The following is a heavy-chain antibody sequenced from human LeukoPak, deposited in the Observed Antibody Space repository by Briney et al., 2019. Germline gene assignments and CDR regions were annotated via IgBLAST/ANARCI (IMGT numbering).Heavy chain of an antibody. CDR2: IKQDGSEK. CDR1: GFTFSSYW. V-gene: IGHV3-7*03. Sequence: GGSLRLSCAASGFTFSSYWMSWVRQAPGKGLEWVANIKQDGSEKYNVDSVKGRFTISRDNAKNSLYLQMNSLRAEDTAVYYCATEGVVAPAAPNDYWGQGTLVTVSS. D-gene: IGHD2-2*01. J-gene: IGHJ4*02. CDR3: ATEGVVAPAAPNDY.